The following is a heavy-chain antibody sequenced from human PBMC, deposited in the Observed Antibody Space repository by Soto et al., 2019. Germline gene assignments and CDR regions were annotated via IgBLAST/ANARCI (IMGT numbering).Heavy chain of an antibody. J-gene: IGHJ3*02. CDR3: ARRIGAAAGGDAFDI. CDR2: IYPGDSDT. D-gene: IGHD6-13*01. V-gene: IGHV5-51*01. Sequence: GESLQISCKGSGYSFTSYWIGWVRQMPGKGLEWMGIIYPGDSDTRYSPSFQGQVTISADKSISTAYLQWSSLKASDTAMYYCARRIGAAAGGDAFDIWGQGTMVTVSS. CDR1: GYSFTSYW.